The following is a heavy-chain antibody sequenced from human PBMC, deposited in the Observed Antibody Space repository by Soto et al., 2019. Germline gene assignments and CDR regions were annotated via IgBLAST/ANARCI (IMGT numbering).Heavy chain of an antibody. CDR1: GDSVSSTSAA. D-gene: IGHD2-15*01. Sequence: SQTLSLTCGISGDSVSSTSAAWNLIRQSPSRGLEWLGRTYYRSKWYNECALSMKSRITINPDTSKNQFSLQLNSVTPEDTAVYYCARGDTVYDVWGQGTTVTVS. J-gene: IGHJ6*02. V-gene: IGHV6-1*01. CDR2: TYYRSKWYN. CDR3: ARGDTVYDV.